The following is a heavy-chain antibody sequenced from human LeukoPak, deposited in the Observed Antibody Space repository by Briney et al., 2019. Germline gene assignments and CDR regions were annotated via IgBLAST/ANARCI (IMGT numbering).Heavy chain of an antibody. CDR1: GFTVSSNY. Sequence: NPGGSLRLSCAASGFTVSSNYMSWVRQAPGKGLEWVSIIYSGGSTYYADSVKGRFTISRDNSKNTLYLQMNSLRAEDTAVYYCAKDRSYNWNYLDYWGQGTLVTVSS. CDR3: AKDRSYNWNYLDY. CDR2: IYSGGST. J-gene: IGHJ4*02. V-gene: IGHV3-53*05. D-gene: IGHD1-20*01.